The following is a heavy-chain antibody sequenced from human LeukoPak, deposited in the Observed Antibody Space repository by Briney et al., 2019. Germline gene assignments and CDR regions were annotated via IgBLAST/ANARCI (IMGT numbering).Heavy chain of an antibody. J-gene: IGHJ4*02. V-gene: IGHV4-59*01. CDR2: MFPSGSP. CDR3: ARGSRYCSTTSCSSFDY. CDR1: RGSISSYY. D-gene: IGHD2-2*01. Sequence: PSETLSLTCTVSRGSISSYYWNWIRQSPRRGLEWIGYMFPSGSPNYNPSLKSRVAISIDTSKNQFSLKLSSVTAADTAVYYCARGSRYCSTTSCSSFDYWGQGTLVTVAS.